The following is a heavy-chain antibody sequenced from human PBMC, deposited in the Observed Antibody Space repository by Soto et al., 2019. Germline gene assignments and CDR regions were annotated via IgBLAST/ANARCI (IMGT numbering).Heavy chain of an antibody. V-gene: IGHV3-30-3*01. CDR2: ISYDGSNK. CDR3: ARDASPYQDIVLMAYGDKFDY. D-gene: IGHD2-8*01. Sequence: QVQLVESGGGVVQPGRSLRLSCAASGFTFSSYAMHWVRQAPGKGLEWVAVISYDGSNKYYADSVKGRFTISRDNSKNTLYLQMNSLRAEDTAVYYCARDASPYQDIVLMAYGDKFDYWGQGTLVTVSS. CDR1: GFTFSSYA. J-gene: IGHJ4*02.